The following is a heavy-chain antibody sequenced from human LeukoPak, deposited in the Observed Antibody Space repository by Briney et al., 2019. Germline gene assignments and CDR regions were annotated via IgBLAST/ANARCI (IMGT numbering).Heavy chain of an antibody. D-gene: IGHD2-15*01. V-gene: IGHV4-4*07. J-gene: IGHJ3*02. CDR3: ARDPAPYCGGGSCYSAFDI. Sequence: SETLSLTCTVSGGSISSYYWSWIRQPAGKGLEWIGRIYTSGSTNYNPSLKSRVTMSVDTSKNQFSLKLTSVTAADTAVYYCARDPAPYCGGGSCYSAFDIWGQGTMVTVSS. CDR2: IYTSGST. CDR1: GGSISSYY.